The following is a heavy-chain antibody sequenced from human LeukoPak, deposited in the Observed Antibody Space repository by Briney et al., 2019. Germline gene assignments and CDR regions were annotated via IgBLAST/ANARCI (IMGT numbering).Heavy chain of an antibody. CDR2: VSGDGGST. CDR1: GFTFSTYA. Sequence: HPGGSLRLSCAASGFTFSTYAMHWVRQAPGKGLEWVSPVSGDGGSTYYADSVKGRFTISRDNSKNTLYLQMNSLRAEDTAVYYCAIAGDSSGWGPQCIYHWGQGTLVTVSS. J-gene: IGHJ1*01. D-gene: IGHD6-19*01. CDR3: AIAGDSSGWGPQCIYH. V-gene: IGHV3-23*01.